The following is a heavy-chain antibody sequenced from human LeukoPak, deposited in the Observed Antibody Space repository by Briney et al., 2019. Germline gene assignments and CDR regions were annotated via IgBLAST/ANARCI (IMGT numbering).Heavy chain of an antibody. Sequence: PSETLSLTCTVSGGSISSYYWSWIRQPPGKGLEWIGYIYYSGSINYNPSLKSRVTISVDTSKNQFSLKLSSVTAADTAVYYCARSKRITMVRGPFDYWGQGTLVTVSS. CDR3: ARSKRITMVRGPFDY. CDR1: GGSISSYY. D-gene: IGHD3-10*01. CDR2: IYYSGSI. V-gene: IGHV4-59*01. J-gene: IGHJ4*02.